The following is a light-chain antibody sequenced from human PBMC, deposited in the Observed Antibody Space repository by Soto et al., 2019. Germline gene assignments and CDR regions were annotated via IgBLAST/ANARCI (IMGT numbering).Light chain of an antibody. Sequence: QSVLTQPRSVSGSPGQSVTISCTGPSIDVGGSNYVSWYQQHPGKAPKLMIYDVSERPSGVPDRFSGSKSGNTASLTISGLQAEDEADYYCCSYAGNLALFGGGTKVTVL. CDR1: SIDVGGSNY. V-gene: IGLV2-11*01. CDR2: DVS. CDR3: CSYAGNLAL. J-gene: IGLJ2*01.